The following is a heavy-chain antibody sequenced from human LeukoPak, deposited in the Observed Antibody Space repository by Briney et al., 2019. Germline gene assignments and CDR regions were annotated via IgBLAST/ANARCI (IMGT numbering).Heavy chain of an antibody. CDR1: GYSISSGYY. CDR3: ARDRIAAAGTQLDY. D-gene: IGHD6-13*01. CDR2: IYYSGST. V-gene: IGHV4-38-2*02. J-gene: IGHJ4*02. Sequence: SETLSLTCTVSGYSISSGYYWGWIRQPPGKGLEWIGSIYYSGSTYYNPSLKSRVTISVDTSKNQFSLKLSSVTAADTAVYYCARDRIAAAGTQLDYWGQGTLVTVSS.